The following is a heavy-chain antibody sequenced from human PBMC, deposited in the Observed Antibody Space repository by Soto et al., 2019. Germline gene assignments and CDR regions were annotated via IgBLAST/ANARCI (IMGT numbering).Heavy chain of an antibody. J-gene: IGHJ4*02. CDR1: GFTFSIYG. CDR2: IWYDGSNK. D-gene: IGHD3-9*01. V-gene: IGHV3-33*01. CDR3: ARDPTTRGDIWTGYYPYYFDY. Sequence: GGSLRLSCAASGFTFSIYGMHWVRQAPGKGLEWVAVIWYDGSNKYYADSVKGRFTISRDNSKNTLYLQMNSLRAEDTAVYYCARDPTTRGDIWTGYYPYYFDYWGQGTLVTVSS.